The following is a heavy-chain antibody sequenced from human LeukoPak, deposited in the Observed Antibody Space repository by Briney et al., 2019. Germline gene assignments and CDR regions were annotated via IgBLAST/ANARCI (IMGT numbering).Heavy chain of an antibody. CDR3: ATERVGSGSPNFYYFDY. CDR1: GDSISSYY. CDR2: IYHSGST. V-gene: IGHV4-59*12. D-gene: IGHD3-10*01. J-gene: IGHJ4*02. Sequence: SETLSLTCTVSGDSISSYYWSWIRQPPGKRLEWIGYIYHSGSTDYNPSLKSRVTISIDMSKNQFSLQLSSVTAADTALYYCATERVGSGSPNFYYFDYWGQGILVTVSS.